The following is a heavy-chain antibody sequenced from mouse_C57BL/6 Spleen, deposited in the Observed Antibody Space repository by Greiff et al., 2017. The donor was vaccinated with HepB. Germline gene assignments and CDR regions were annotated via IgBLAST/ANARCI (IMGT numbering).Heavy chain of an antibody. CDR1: GFTFSDYG. D-gene: IGHD4-1*01. Sequence: EVMLVESGGGLVKPGGSLKLSCAASGFTFSDYGMHWVRQAPEKGLEWVAYISRGSSTIYYADTVKGRFTISRDNAKNTLFLQMTSLRSEDTAMYYCANNWEGAMDYWGQGTSVTVSS. CDR3: ANNWEGAMDY. V-gene: IGHV5-17*01. J-gene: IGHJ4*01. CDR2: ISRGSSTI.